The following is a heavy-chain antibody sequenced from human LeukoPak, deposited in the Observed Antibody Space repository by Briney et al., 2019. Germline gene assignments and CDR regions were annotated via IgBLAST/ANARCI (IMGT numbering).Heavy chain of an antibody. J-gene: IGHJ4*02. D-gene: IGHD3-3*01. CDR2: ISSSSTI. Sequence: GGSLRLSCAASGFTFSSYSMNWVRQAPGKGLEWVSYISSSSTIYYADSVKGRFTISRDNAKNSLYLQMNSLRDEDTAVYYCARDLGFWSGYWVWGQGTLVTVSP. CDR1: GFTFSSYS. V-gene: IGHV3-48*02. CDR3: ARDLGFWSGYWV.